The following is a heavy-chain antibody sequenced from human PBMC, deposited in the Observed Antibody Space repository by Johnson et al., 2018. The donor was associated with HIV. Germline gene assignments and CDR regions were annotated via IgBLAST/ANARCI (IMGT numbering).Heavy chain of an antibody. V-gene: IGHV3-9*01. J-gene: IGHJ3*02. D-gene: IGHD1-1*01. Sequence: VQLVESGGGVVQPGGSLRLSCAASGFTFSSYAMHWVRQAPGKGLEWVSGISWNSGSIGYADSVKGRFTISRDNAKNTLYLQMSSLRTEDTAVYYCARGDGVTSAFDIWGQGTVVTVSS. CDR3: ARGDGVTSAFDI. CDR2: ISWNSGSI. CDR1: GFTFSSYA.